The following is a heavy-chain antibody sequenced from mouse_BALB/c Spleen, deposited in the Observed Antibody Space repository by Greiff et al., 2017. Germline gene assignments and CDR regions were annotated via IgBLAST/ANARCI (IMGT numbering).Heavy chain of an antibody. CDR2: IYPGNSDT. CDR3: TRGDYGSSYEAWFAY. Sequence: VQLQQSGTVLARPGASVKMSCKASGYSFTSYWMHWVKQRPGQGLEWIGAIYPGNSDTSYNQKFKGKAKLTAVTSASTAYMELSSLTNEDSAVYYCTRGDYGSSYEAWFAYWGQGTLVTVSA. D-gene: IGHD1-1*01. J-gene: IGHJ3*01. CDR1: GYSFTSYW. V-gene: IGHV1-5*01.